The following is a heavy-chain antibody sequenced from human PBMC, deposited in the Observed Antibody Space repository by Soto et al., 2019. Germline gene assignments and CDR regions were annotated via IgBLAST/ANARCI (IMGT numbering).Heavy chain of an antibody. Sequence: QLQLHESGPGLVKPSETLSLTCTVSGGSISSRLYYWGWIRQPPGKGLEWIGSIYYSGNTYYNSSLKSRVIISVATSENQFSLKLSSVTAADTAVYYCASSNELRYFDYWGQGTLVTVSS. CDR3: ASSNELRYFDY. CDR1: GGSISSRLYY. J-gene: IGHJ4*02. D-gene: IGHD3-9*01. CDR2: IYYSGNT. V-gene: IGHV4-39*01.